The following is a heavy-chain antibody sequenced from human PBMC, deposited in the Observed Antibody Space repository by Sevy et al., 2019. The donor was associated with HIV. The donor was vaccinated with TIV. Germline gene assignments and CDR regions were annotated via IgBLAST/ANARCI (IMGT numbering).Heavy chain of an antibody. J-gene: IGHJ5*02. CDR3: AMGGYGAGSYYNEGWFDP. Sequence: ASVKVSCKVSGYTLTELSMHWVRQAPGKGLEWMGGFDPEDGETIYAQKFQGRVTMTEDTSTDTAYMELSSLRSEDTAGYYWAMGGYGAGSYYNEGWFDPWGQGTLVTVSS. D-gene: IGHD3-10*01. CDR2: FDPEDGET. V-gene: IGHV1-24*01. CDR1: GYTLTELS.